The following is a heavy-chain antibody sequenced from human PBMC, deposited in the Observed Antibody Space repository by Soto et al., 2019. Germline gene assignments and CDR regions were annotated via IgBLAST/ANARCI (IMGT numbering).Heavy chain of an antibody. D-gene: IGHD6-19*01. CDR3: ANQKIRFSVAGTLYGLGV. CDR1: GFVFSTYS. J-gene: IGHJ6*02. V-gene: IGHV3-48*02. CDR2: ISSTSGTI. Sequence: GESLKISCEASGFVFSTYSMNWVRQAPGKGLEGISYISSTSGTIYYADSVKGRFTIFRDNAKNSLFLQMNGLRDDDTAVYYCANQKIRFSVAGTLYGLGVWGQGTTVTVSS.